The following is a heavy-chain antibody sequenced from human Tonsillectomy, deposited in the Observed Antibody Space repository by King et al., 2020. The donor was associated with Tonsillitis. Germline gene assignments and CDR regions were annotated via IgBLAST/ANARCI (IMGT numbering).Heavy chain of an antibody. CDR3: ARVLVVRVVGAYDI. J-gene: IGHJ3*02. CDR1: GFTFSSYS. V-gene: IGHV3-21*01. Sequence: VQLVESGGGLVKPGGSLRLSCAASGFTFSSYSLHWVRQAPGKGLEWVSSITSSSNYIYYADSMEGRCTISRDNAKNSLYLQMNSLRAEDTAMYYCARVLVVRVVGAYDIWGQGTMVTVSS. CDR2: ITSSSNYI. D-gene: IGHD3-10*01.